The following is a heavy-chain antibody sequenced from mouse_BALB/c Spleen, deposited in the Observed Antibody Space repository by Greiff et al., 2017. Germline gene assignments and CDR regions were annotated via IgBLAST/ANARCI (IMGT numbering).Heavy chain of an antibody. CDR1: GFTFSSFG. D-gene: IGHD2-4*01. CDR3: ARSGTMITLYYAMDY. V-gene: IGHV5-17*02. CDR2: ISSGSSTI. Sequence: LVESGGGLVQPGGSRKLSCAASGFTFSSFGMHWVRQAPEKGLEWVAYISSGSSTIYYADTVKGRFTISRDNPKNTLFLQMTSLRSEDTAMYYCARSGTMITLYYAMDYWGQGTSVTVSS. J-gene: IGHJ4*01.